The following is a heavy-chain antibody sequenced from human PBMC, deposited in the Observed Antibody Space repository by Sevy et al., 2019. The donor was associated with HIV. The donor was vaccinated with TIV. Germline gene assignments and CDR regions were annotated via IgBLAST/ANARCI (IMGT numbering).Heavy chain of an antibody. V-gene: IGHV1-24*01. Sequence: ASVKVSCKVSGYTLTELSMHWVRQAPGKGLEWMGGFDPEDGETIYAQKFQGRVTMTEDTSTDTAYMELSSLRSEDTAVYYCATAPFDTALYYYGMDVWGQGTTVTVSS. CDR1: GYTLTELS. CDR3: ATAPFDTALYYYGMDV. J-gene: IGHJ6*02. D-gene: IGHD3-16*01. CDR2: FDPEDGET.